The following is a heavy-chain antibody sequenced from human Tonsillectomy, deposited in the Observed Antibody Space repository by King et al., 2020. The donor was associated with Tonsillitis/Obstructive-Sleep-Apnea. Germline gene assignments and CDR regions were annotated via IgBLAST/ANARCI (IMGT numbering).Heavy chain of an antibody. CDR3: ARPTASIAAALDV. CDR1: GYSFTSYW. V-gene: IGHV5-51*01. J-gene: IGHJ6*04. Sequence: VQLVESGAEVKKPGESLKISCKGSGYSFTSYWIGWVRQMPGKGLEWMGIIYPGDSDTRYSPSFQGQVTIAADKSISTAYLQWSSLKASDTAMYYCARPTASIAAALDVWGKGTTVTVSS. CDR2: IYPGDSDT. D-gene: IGHD6-13*01.